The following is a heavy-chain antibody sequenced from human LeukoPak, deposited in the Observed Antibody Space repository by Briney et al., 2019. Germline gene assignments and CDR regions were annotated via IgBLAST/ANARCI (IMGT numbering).Heavy chain of an antibody. V-gene: IGHV7-4-1*02. CDR3: ARKSVAATPRDIVYQYSYMDV. D-gene: IGHD2-15*01. Sequence: ASVKVSCKSSGYTFTSYAMNWVRQAPAQGLEWMGWISTNTGNPTYAQGFTGRFVFSLDTSVSTAYLQISSLKAEDTAVYYCARKSVAATPRDIVYQYSYMDVWGKGTTVTVSS. J-gene: IGHJ6*03. CDR1: GYTFTSYA. CDR2: ISTNTGNP.